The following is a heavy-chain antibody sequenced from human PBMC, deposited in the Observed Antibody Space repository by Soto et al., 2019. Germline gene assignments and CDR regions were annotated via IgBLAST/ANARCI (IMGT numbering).Heavy chain of an antibody. CDR1: GFTFSSYA. V-gene: IGHV3-23*01. Sequence: PGGSLRLSCAASGFTFSSYAMSWVRQALGKGLEWVSAISGSGGSTYYADSVKGRFTISRDNSKNTLYLKMNSLRAEDTAVYYMAKDLANTIFGFVYWGPGTLVTVSS. J-gene: IGHJ4*02. CDR2: ISGSGGST. CDR3: AKDLANTIFGFVY. D-gene: IGHD3-3*01.